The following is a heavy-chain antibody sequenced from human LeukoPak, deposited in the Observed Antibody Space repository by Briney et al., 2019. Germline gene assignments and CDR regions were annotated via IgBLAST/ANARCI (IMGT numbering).Heavy chain of an antibody. V-gene: IGHV3-73*01. CDR3: APRVVVIAAPFDY. CDR2: IRSKANSYAT. D-gene: IGHD2-21*01. Sequence: GGSLRLSCAASGFTFSGSAMHWVRQASGKGLEWVGRIRSKANSYATAYAASVKGRFTIARDDSKNTAYLQMNSLKTEDTAVYYCAPRVVVIAAPFDYWGQGTLVTVSS. J-gene: IGHJ4*02. CDR1: GFTFSGSA.